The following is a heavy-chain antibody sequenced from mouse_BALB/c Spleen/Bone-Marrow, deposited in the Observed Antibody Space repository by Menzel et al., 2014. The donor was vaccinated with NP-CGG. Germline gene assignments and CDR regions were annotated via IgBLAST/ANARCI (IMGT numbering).Heavy chain of an antibody. CDR1: GFTFSSFG. J-gene: IGHJ2*01. CDR3: ARDVPLYDVGYFDY. CDR2: ISSGSSTI. Sequence: DVMLVESGGGLVQPGGSRKLSCAASGFTFSSFGMHWVRQAPEKGLEWVAYISSGSSTIYYADTVKGRFTISRDNPKNTLFLQMTSLRSEDTAMYYCARDVPLYDVGYFDYWGQGTTLTVSP. D-gene: IGHD2-14*01. V-gene: IGHV5-17*02.